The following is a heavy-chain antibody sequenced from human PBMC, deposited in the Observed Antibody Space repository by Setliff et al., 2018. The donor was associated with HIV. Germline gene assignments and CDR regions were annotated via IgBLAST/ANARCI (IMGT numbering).Heavy chain of an antibody. CDR2: INYSGST. CDR3: ARYSYGYVRDLRFDP. D-gene: IGHD5-18*01. Sequence: PSETLSLTCTVSGGSISSYYWSWIQQPPGKGLEWIGYINYSGSTNYNPSLQSRVTISVDTSKNHFSLKLTSVTAADTAVYYCARYSYGYVRDLRFDPWGQGTLVTSPQ. J-gene: IGHJ5*02. V-gene: IGHV4-59*08. CDR1: GGSISSYY.